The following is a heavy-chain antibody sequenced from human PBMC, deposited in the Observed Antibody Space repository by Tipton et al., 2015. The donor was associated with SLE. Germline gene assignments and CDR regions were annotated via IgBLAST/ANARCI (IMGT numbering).Heavy chain of an antibody. CDR3: AGTYCDFWSGHRNYFDY. V-gene: IGHV4-59*08. D-gene: IGHD3-3*01. J-gene: IGHJ4*02. CDR2: IYYSGST. CDR1: GGSISSYY. Sequence: LRLSCTVSGGSISSYYWSWIRQPPGKGLEWIGYIYYSGSTNYNPSLKSRVTISVDTSKNQFSLKLSSVTAADTAVYYCAGTYCDFWSGHRNYFDYWGQGTLVTVSS.